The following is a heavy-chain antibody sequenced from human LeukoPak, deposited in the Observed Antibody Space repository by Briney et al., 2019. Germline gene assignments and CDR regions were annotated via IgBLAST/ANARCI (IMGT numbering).Heavy chain of an antibody. Sequence: GGSLRLSGAASGFTFSSYAMHWVRQAPGKGLEWVAVISYDGSNKYYADSVKGRFTISRDNSKNTLYLQMNSLRAEDTAVYYCARDRDIVVVVAASLDYWGQGTLVTVSS. CDR1: GFTFSSYA. D-gene: IGHD2-15*01. J-gene: IGHJ4*02. CDR3: ARDRDIVVVVAASLDY. CDR2: ISYDGSNK. V-gene: IGHV3-30-3*01.